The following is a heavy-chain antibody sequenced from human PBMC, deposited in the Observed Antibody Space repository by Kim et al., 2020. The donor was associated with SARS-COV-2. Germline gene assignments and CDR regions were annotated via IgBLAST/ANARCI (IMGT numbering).Heavy chain of an antibody. V-gene: IGHV3-30*01. Sequence: DSVKGRFTISRDNSKNALYLQMNSLRTEDTAVYYCAREIRDMVGARGFDYWGQGTLVTVSS. D-gene: IGHD1-26*01. J-gene: IGHJ4*02. CDR3: AREIRDMVGARGFDY.